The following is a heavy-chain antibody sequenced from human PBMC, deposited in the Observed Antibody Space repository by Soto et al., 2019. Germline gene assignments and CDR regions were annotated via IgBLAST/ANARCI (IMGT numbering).Heavy chain of an antibody. Sequence: SETLSLTCTVSGGSISSGGYYWSWIRQHPGKGLEWIGYIYYSGGTYYNPSLKSRVTISVDTSKNQFSLKLSSVTAADTAVYYCASEDGSGSFTPVWGQGTLVTVPQ. J-gene: IGHJ4*02. CDR3: ASEDGSGSFTPV. D-gene: IGHD3-10*01. CDR1: GGSISSGGYY. V-gene: IGHV4-31*03. CDR2: IYYSGGT.